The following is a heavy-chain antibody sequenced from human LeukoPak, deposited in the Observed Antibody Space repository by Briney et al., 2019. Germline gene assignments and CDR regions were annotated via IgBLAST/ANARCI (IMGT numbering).Heavy chain of an antibody. V-gene: IGHV3-13*01. Sequence: GGSLRLSCAASRFTFSSYDMHWVRQATGKGLEWVSAIGTAGDTYYPGSVKGRFTISRENAKNSLYLQMNSLRAGDTAVYYCARARLGIRPYYFDSWGQGTLVTVSS. CDR3: ARARLGIRPYYFDS. CDR2: IGTAGDT. CDR1: RFTFSSYD. J-gene: IGHJ4*02. D-gene: IGHD7-27*01.